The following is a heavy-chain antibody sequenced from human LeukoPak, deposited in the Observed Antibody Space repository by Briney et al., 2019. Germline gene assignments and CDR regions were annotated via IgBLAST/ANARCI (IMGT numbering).Heavy chain of an antibody. CDR2: ISSSSSYI. D-gene: IGHD4-11*01. V-gene: IGHV3-21*01. Sequence: GGSLRLSCAASGFTFSSYSMNWVRQAPGKGLEWVSSISSSSSYIYYADSVKGRFTISRDNAKNSLFLQMNSLRTEDTGVYYCARGRFESNGDFDFWGQGTLVTVSS. CDR1: GFTFSSYS. J-gene: IGHJ4*02. CDR3: ARGRFESNGDFDF.